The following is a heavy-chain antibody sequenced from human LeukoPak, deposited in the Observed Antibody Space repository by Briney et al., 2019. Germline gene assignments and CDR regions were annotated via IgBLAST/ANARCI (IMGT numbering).Heavy chain of an antibody. CDR3: ARYWFGELSLGTDV. Sequence: ASVKVSCKSSGYTFTGYYIHWVRQAPGQGLEWMGWINPNNGATTYAQKFQDSVSMTRDTSVSTAYMELRWLRSEDTAVYYCARYWFGELSLGTDVWGKGTTVTVSS. D-gene: IGHD3-10*01. J-gene: IGHJ6*04. V-gene: IGHV1-2*02. CDR1: GYTFTGYY. CDR2: INPNNGAT.